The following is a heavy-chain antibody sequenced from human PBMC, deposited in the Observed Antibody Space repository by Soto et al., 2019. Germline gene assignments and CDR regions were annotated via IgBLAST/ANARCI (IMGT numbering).Heavy chain of an antibody. J-gene: IGHJ1*01. V-gene: IGHV5-51*01. CDR3: ARHSGVAEDGTD. Sequence: PGESLKISCKASGYIIKNYWIGWVRQMPGKGLEWMGVIYPGDSDTRYSPSFQGQVAISADKSINTAYLQWSSLKASDTAMYYCARHSGVAEDGTDWGQGTLVTVS. D-gene: IGHD6-13*01. CDR2: IYPGDSDT. CDR1: GYIIKNYW.